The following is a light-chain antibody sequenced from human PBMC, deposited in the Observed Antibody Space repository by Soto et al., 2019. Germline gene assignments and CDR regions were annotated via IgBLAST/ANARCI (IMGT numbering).Light chain of an antibody. Sequence: DIQMTQSPSSLSASVGDRVTITCLASQSISTSLNWYQQKPGEAPKLLIYAASSLQTGVPSRFSGSGSGTEFTLTISSLQPDDFATYYCQQYNSYSGTFGQGTKVDIK. J-gene: IGKJ1*01. CDR3: QQYNSYSGT. CDR2: AAS. CDR1: QSISTS. V-gene: IGKV1-5*01.